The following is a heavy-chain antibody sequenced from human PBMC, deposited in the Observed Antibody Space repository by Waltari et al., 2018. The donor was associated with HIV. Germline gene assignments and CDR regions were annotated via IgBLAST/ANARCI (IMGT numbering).Heavy chain of an antibody. J-gene: IGHJ4*02. Sequence: EVQLVESGGGLVQPGGSLRLSCAASGFTFSSYWTHWVRQAPGKGLVWGSRINSDGSSTSYADSVKGRFTISRDNAKNTLYLQMNSRRAEDTAVYYCARAGRDGKLPPDYWGQGTLVTVSS. CDR1: GFTFSSYW. CDR3: ARAGRDGKLPPDY. D-gene: IGHD1-7*01. V-gene: IGHV3-74*01. CDR2: INSDGSST.